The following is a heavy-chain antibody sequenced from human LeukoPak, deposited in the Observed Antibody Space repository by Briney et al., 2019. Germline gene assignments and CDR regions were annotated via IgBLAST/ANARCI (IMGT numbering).Heavy chain of an antibody. D-gene: IGHD6-6*01. V-gene: IGHV4-59*01. CDR2: IYYSGST. CDR1: GGSITSYY. Sequence: SETLSLTCTVSGGSITSYYWGWIRQPPGKGMEYIGHIYYSGSTDYNPSLKSRVTMSVDTSKNQVSLKLSSVTAADTAVYYCARYGSSSLRAGYYYYMDVWGKGTTVTVSS. CDR3: ARYGSSSLRAGYYYYMDV. J-gene: IGHJ6*03.